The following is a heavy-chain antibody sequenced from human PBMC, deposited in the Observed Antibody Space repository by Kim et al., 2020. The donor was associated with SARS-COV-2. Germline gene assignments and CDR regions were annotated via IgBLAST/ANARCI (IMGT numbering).Heavy chain of an antibody. CDR1: GGSFSGYY. V-gene: IGHV4-34*01. CDR3: ARPGQQPSSSDAFDI. J-gene: IGHJ3*02. CDR2: INHSGST. Sequence: SETLSLTCAVYGGSFSGYYWSWIRQPPGKGLEWIGEINHSGSTNYNPSLKSRVTISVDTSKNQFSLKLSSVTAADTAVYYCARPGQQPSSSDAFDIWGQGTMVTVSS. D-gene: IGHD6-13*01.